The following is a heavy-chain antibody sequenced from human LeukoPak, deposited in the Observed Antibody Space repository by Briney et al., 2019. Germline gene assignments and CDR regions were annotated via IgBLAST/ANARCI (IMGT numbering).Heavy chain of an antibody. Sequence: PGGSLRLSCAASGFTFSSYSMNWVRQAPGKGLEWVSSISSSSSYIYYADSVKGRFTISRDNAKNSLYLQMNSLRAEDTAVYYCARDVFYDDSSGAHGSHYYYYYMDVWGQGTLVTVSS. CDR1: GFTFSSYS. CDR2: ISSSSSYI. CDR3: ARDVFYDDSSGAHGSHYYYYYMDV. V-gene: IGHV3-21*01. J-gene: IGHJ6*03. D-gene: IGHD3-22*01.